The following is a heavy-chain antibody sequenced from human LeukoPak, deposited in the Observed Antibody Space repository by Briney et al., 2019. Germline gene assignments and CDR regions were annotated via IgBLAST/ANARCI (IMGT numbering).Heavy chain of an antibody. CDR3: ARNRFRRPTFPPMGPLYYYYGMDV. J-gene: IGHJ6*02. Sequence: SETLSLTCAVYGGSFSGYYWSWIRQPPGKGLEWIGEINHSGSTNYDPSLKSRVTISVDTSKNQFSLKLSSVTAADTAVYYCARNRFRRPTFPPMGPLYYYYGMDVWGQGTTVTVSS. CDR1: GGSFSGYY. CDR2: INHSGST. D-gene: IGHD2/OR15-2a*01. V-gene: IGHV4-34*01.